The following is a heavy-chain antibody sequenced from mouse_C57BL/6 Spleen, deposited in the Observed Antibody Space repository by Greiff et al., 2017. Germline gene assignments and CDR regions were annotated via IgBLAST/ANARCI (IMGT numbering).Heavy chain of an antibody. CDR2: IHPNSGST. Sequence: QVQLQQPGAELVKPGASVKLSCKASGYTFTSYWMHWVKQRPGQGLEWIGMIHPNSGSTNYNEKFKSKATLTVDKSSSTAYMQLSSLTSEDSAVYYCAREGTTVVATDWFAYWGQGTLVTVSA. CDR3: AREGTTVVATDWFAY. J-gene: IGHJ3*01. D-gene: IGHD1-1*01. CDR1: GYTFTSYW. V-gene: IGHV1-64*01.